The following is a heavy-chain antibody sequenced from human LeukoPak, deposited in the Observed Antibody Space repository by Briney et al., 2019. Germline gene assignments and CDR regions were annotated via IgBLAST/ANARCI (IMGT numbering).Heavy chain of an antibody. CDR3: AKEASSGWRNDAFDI. V-gene: IGHV3-23*01. CDR2: ISGSGGST. J-gene: IGHJ3*02. D-gene: IGHD6-19*01. CDR1: EFTFSSYG. Sequence: GGSLRLSCAASEFTFSSYGMNWVRQTPGKGLEWVSAISGSGGSTYYADSVKGRFTISRDNSKNTLFLQMNSLRAEDTAVYYCAKEASSGWRNDAFDIWGQGTMVTASS.